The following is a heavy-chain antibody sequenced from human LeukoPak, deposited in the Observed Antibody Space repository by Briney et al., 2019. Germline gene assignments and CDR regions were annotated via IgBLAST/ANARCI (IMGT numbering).Heavy chain of an antibody. CDR1: GFTFSSYS. CDR2: ISSSCYI. J-gene: IGHJ5*02. D-gene: IGHD2-8*01. Sequence: GGSLRLSCAASGFTFSSYSMNWVRQAPGEGLEWVSSISSSCYIYYADSVKGRFTISRDNAKNSLYLQMNSLRAEDTAVYYCATRGHIVVMAKPVVDPWGQGTLVTVSS. V-gene: IGHV3-21*04. CDR3: ATRGHIVVMAKPVVDP.